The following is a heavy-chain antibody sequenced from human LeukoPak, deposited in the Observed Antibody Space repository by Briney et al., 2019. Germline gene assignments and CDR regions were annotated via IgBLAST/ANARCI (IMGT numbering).Heavy chain of an antibody. CDR1: GFVFSTYA. J-gene: IGHJ4*02. CDR2: INGNGDYT. Sequence: GGSLRLSCAASGFVFSTYAIHWVRHVPGKGLEYLSGINGNGDYTDYANSVKGRFTISRDNFKNTVYLQMGSLRAEDMAVYYCARDLFSGAEMATLDYWGQGTLVTVSS. V-gene: IGHV3-64*01. D-gene: IGHD5-24*01. CDR3: ARDLFSGAEMATLDY.